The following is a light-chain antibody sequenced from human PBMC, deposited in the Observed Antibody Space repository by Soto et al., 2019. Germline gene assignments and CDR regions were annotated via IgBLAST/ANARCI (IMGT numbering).Light chain of an antibody. J-gene: IGKJ2*01. CDR1: QSVGSY. CDR2: DAS. CDR3: LQINSYPYT. V-gene: IGKV3-11*01. Sequence: EIVLTQSPATLSLSPGERVTLSCRASQSVGSYLAWYQHKPGQAPRLLIYDASNRATGIPARFSGSGSGTDFTLTISSLEPEDFATYYCLQINSYPYTFGQGTKLEIK.